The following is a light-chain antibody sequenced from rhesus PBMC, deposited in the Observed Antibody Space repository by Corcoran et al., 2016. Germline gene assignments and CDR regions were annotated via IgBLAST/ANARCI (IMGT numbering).Light chain of an antibody. CDR3: QPGYGTPFT. V-gene: IGKV1-74*01. CDR1: ENVNNY. J-gene: IGKJ3*01. CDR2: KAS. Sequence: DIQMTQSPSSLSASVGDRVTIPCRASENVNNYLNWYQQKPGKAPKLLIYKASTLQSGVPSRFSASGSGTDYTCTISSLQPEDVATYYCQPGYGTPFTFGPGTKLDIK.